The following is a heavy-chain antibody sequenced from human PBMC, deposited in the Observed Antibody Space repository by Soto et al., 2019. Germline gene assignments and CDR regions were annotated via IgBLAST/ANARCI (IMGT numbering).Heavy chain of an antibody. D-gene: IGHD2-15*01. CDR1: GFTVSSHY. CDR2: IQSGGST. V-gene: IGHV3-66*01. Sequence: EVQLVESGGDLVQPGGSLRLSCAASGFTVSSHYMNWVRQAPGKGLEWVSLIQSGGSTFYADSVKGRFTISRDNSKNTLFLQMNSLRVEDTAMYYGSRDDVYCSGGSCYGVPMDVCGRGTTVTVSS. J-gene: IGHJ6*03. CDR3: SRDDVYCSGGSCYGVPMDV.